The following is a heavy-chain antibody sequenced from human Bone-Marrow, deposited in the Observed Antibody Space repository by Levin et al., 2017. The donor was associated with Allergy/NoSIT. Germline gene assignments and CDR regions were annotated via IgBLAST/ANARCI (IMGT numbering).Heavy chain of an antibody. D-gene: IGHD1-7*01. J-gene: IGHJ3*02. Sequence: GESLKISCTASGFTFNNYAMSWVRQAPGKGLEWVSTIIASGGTTYYTDSVKGRFTISRDNSKNTLYLQMNSLRPEDTAVYYCAKTDGNFDTLDIWGQGTMVTVSS. V-gene: IGHV3-23*01. CDR1: GFTFNNYA. CDR3: AKTDGNFDTLDI. CDR2: IIASGGTT.